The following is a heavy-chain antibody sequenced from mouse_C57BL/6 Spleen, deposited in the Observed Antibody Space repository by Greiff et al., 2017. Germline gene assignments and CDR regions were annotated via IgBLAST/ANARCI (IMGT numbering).Heavy chain of an antibody. CDR3: AIVGSYDSSISYYAMDY. J-gene: IGHJ4*01. CDR1: GYTFTGYW. CDR2: ILPGSGST. D-gene: IGHD2-12*01. Sequence: VQLHQSGAELMKPGASVKLSCKASGYTFTGYWIEWVKQRPGHGLEWIGEILPGSGSTNYNQKFKGKATFTAETSSNPAYMQLSVLTTEDSAIYDGAIVGSYDSSISYYAMDYWGQGTSVTVSS. V-gene: IGHV1-9*01.